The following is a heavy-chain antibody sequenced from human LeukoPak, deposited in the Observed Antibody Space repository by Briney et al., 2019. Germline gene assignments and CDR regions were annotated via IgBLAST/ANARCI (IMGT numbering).Heavy chain of an antibody. J-gene: IGHJ3*02. CDR2: ISGCGGST. CDR3: AKSSRYFDWLLSVPDDAFDI. D-gene: IGHD3-9*01. V-gene: IGHV3-23*01. CDR1: GFTFSSYA. Sequence: GGSLRLSCAASGFTFSSYAMSWVRQAPGKGVEWVSAISGCGGSTYYADSVKGRFTNSRDNSKNTLYLQMNSLRAEDTAVYYCAKSSRYFDWLLSVPDDAFDIWGQGTMVTVSS.